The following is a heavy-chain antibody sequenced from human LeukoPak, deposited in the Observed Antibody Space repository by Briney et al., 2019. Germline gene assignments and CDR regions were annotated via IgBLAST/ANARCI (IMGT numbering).Heavy chain of an antibody. V-gene: IGHV3-9*01. D-gene: IGHD6-19*01. CDR1: GFTFDDYA. CDR3: AKDHSSGWPDCFDY. CDR2: ISWNSGSI. Sequence: PGGSLRLSCAASGFTFDDYAMHWVRQAPGKGLEWVSGISWNSGSIGYADSVKGRFTISRDNSKNTLYLQMNSLRAEDTAVYYCAKDHSSGWPDCFDYWGQGALVTVSS. J-gene: IGHJ4*02.